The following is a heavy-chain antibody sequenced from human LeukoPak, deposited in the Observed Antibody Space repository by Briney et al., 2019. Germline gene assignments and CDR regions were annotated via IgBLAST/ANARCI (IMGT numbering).Heavy chain of an antibody. J-gene: IGHJ3*02. CDR3: ARDNQQLVTKGAFDI. V-gene: IGHV4-59*01. CDR1: GGSISSYY. CDR2: IYYSGST. D-gene: IGHD6-13*01. Sequence: SETLSLTCTVSGGSISSYYWSWIRQPPGKGLEWIGYIYYSGSTNYNPSLKSRVTISVDTSKNQFSLKLSSVTAADTAVYYCARDNQQLVTKGAFDIWGQGTMVTVSS.